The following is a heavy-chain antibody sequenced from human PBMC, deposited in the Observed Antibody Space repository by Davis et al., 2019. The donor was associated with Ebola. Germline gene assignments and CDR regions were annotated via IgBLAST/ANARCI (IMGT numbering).Heavy chain of an antibody. D-gene: IGHD6-13*01. Sequence: AASVKVSCKASGGTFSSYTISWVRQAPGQGLEWMGIINPSGGSTNYAQKFQGRVTMTRDTSTSTVYMELSSLRSEDTAVYYCARTLFKFIAAAGTGYWGQGTLVTVSS. CDR2: INPSGGST. V-gene: IGHV1-46*01. CDR1: GGTFSSYT. CDR3: ARTLFKFIAAAGTGY. J-gene: IGHJ4*02.